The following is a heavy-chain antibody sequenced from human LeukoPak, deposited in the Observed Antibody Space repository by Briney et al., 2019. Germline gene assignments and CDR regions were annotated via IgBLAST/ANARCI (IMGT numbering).Heavy chain of an antibody. CDR1: GFTFSSYA. V-gene: IGHV3-23*01. CDR2: ISGSGGST. CDR3: AAKGREAVAGHY. D-gene: IGHD6-19*01. Sequence: QPGGSLRLSCAASGFTFSSYAMSWVRQAPGKGLEWVSAISGSGGSTYYADSVKGRFTISRDNSKNTLYLQMNSLRAEDTAVYYCAAKGREAVAGHYWGQGTLVTVSS. J-gene: IGHJ4*02.